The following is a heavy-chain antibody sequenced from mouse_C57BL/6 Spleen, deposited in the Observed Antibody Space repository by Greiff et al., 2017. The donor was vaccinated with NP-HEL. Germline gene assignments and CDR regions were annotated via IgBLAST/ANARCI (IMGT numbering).Heavy chain of an antibody. CDR3: ARGGSSSWYFDV. CDR1: GYTFTSYW. Sequence: QVQLQQPGAELVMPGASVKLSCKASGYTFTSYWMHWVKQRPGQGLEWIGEIDPSDSYTNYNQKFKGKSILTVDKSSSTAYMQLSSLTSEDSAVYYCARGGSSSWYFDVWGTGTTVTVSS. CDR2: IDPSDSYT. V-gene: IGHV1-69*01. D-gene: IGHD1-1*01. J-gene: IGHJ1*03.